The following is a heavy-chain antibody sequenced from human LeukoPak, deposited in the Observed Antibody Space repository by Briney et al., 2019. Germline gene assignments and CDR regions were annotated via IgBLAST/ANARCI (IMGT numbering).Heavy chain of an antibody. CDR1: GGSISSGSYY. D-gene: IGHD1-7*01. V-gene: IGHV4-61*02. Sequence: PSQTLSLTCTVSGGSISSGSYYWSWIRQPAGKGLEWIGRIYTSGSTNYNPSLKSRVTISVDRSKNQFSLKLSSVTAADTAVYYCARDGPLELLNYWGQGTLVTVSS. CDR3: ARDGPLELLNY. J-gene: IGHJ4*02. CDR2: IYTSGST.